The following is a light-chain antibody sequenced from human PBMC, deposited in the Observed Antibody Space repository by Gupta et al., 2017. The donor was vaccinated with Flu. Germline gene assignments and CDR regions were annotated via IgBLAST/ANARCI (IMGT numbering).Light chain of an antibody. CDR2: DDS. CDR1: NIGTKS. J-gene: IGLJ3*02. Sequence: SHVLTQPLSGSVVPGQTATITCGGSNIGTKSVHWYQQKPGQAPVLVGYDDSDRPSGIPERFSGSNSGNTATLNITRVEVGDEADYTCPVWDTSSDQPVFGGGTKLTVL. CDR3: PVWDTSSDQPV. V-gene: IGLV3-21*02.